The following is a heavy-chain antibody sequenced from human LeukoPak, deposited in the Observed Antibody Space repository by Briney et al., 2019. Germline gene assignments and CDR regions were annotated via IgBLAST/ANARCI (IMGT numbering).Heavy chain of an antibody. CDR2: INPNSGGT. Sequence: ASVKVSCKASGYTFTGYYMHGVRQAPGQGLEWVGWINPNSGGTNYAQKFQGRVTMTRDTSISTAYMELSRLRSDDTAVYYCARIQNPYYGSGRKAFDIWGQGTMVTVSS. CDR1: GYTFTGYY. D-gene: IGHD3-10*01. J-gene: IGHJ3*02. CDR3: ARIQNPYYGSGRKAFDI. V-gene: IGHV1-2*02.